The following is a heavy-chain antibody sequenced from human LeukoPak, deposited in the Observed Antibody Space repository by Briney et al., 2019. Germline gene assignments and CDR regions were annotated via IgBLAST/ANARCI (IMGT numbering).Heavy chain of an antibody. CDR2: TYYRSKWYN. Sequence: SQTLSLTCAISGDSVSSNSGAWHWIRQSPSRGLEWLGRTYYRSKWYNDYAVSVKSRIIVNPDTSKNQFSLQLNSVTPEDTAVYYCVRQYSSGWTYYFGMDVRGQGTTVTVSS. CDR1: GDSVSSNSGA. CDR3: VRQYSSGWTYYFGMDV. J-gene: IGHJ6*02. V-gene: IGHV6-1*01. D-gene: IGHD6-19*01.